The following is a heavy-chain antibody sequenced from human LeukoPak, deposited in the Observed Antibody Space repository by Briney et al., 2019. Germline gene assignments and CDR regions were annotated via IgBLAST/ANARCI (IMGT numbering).Heavy chain of an antibody. D-gene: IGHD5-24*01. CDR2: ISHDGFI. V-gene: IGHV3-74*01. J-gene: IGHJ4*02. Sequence: GGSLRLSCAASGNYWMHWVRRTPGKGLVWVSRISHDGFISYADSVKGRFTISRDNAKNTLILQMNSLRAEDTAVYYCARDWVYKIDYWGRGTLVTVSS. CDR1: GNYW. CDR3: ARDWVYKIDY.